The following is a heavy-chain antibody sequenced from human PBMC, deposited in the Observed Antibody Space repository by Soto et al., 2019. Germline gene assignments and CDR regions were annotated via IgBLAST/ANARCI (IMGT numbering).Heavy chain of an antibody. Sequence: EVQLVESGGGLVQPGGSLRLSCAASGFIFSNYDMHWVRQVTGKGLEWVSSIGVGGDTYYAGSVKGRFTISRENAKNSFYLQMNSLRAEETAVYYCARYFGDYSGNWFDPWGQGTLVTVSS. V-gene: IGHV3-13*01. CDR2: IGVGGDT. CDR3: ARYFGDYSGNWFDP. D-gene: IGHD4-17*01. J-gene: IGHJ5*02. CDR1: GFIFSNYD.